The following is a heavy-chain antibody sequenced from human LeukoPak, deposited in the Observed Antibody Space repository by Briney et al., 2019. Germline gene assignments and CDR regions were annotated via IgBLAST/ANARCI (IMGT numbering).Heavy chain of an antibody. CDR1: GFTFSTYA. D-gene: IGHD3-22*01. Sequence: GRSLRLSCAASGFTFSTYAVHWVRQAPGKGLEWVAVISYDGSKRYYADSVKGRFTISRDNSKNAFLQMNSLRAEDTAVYYCARDYDTSGSYFDFFDYWGQGTLVTASS. CDR3: ARDYDTSGSYFDFFDY. CDR2: ISYDGSKR. J-gene: IGHJ4*02. V-gene: IGHV3-30-3*01.